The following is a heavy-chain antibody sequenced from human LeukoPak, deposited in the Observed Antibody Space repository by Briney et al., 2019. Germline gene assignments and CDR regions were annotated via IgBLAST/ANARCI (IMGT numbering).Heavy chain of an antibody. J-gene: IGHJ4*02. CDR3: ARGDKFSGDY. CDR2: INQDGREK. V-gene: IGHV3-7*04. Sequence: PGGSLRLSCAASGFTFSSYWKSWVRQAPGKGLEWVANINQDGREKYYVDSVKGRFTISRDNAKNSLYLQMNSLRAEDTAVYFCARGDKFSGDYWGQGTLVTVSS. CDR1: GFTFSSYW. D-gene: IGHD2-15*01.